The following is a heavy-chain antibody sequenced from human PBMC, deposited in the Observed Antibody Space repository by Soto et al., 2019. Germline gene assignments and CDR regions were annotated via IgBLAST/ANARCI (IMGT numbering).Heavy chain of an antibody. V-gene: IGHV4-4*07. J-gene: IGHJ4*02. CDR1: GGSISSYY. CDR2: IYTSGST. Sequence: SETLSLTCTVSGGSISSYYWSWIRQPAGKGLEWIGRIYTSGSTNYNPSLKSRVTMSVDTSKNQFSLKLSSVTAADTAVYYCASCGSSCGEFDYWGQGTLVTVSS. D-gene: IGHD6-13*01. CDR3: ASCGSSCGEFDY.